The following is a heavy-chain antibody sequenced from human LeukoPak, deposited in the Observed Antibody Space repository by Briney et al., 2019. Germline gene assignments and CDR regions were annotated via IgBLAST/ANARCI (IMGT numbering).Heavy chain of an antibody. Sequence: GGSLRLSCAASGLIFDDYTMHWVRQAPGKGLEWVSLISRNGAVTKYADSVKGRFTISRDNSKNSLYLQMNSLRAEDTALYYCAKSDRPGDAFDIWGQGTMVTVSS. CDR3: AKSDRPGDAFDI. J-gene: IGHJ3*02. V-gene: IGHV3-43D*04. D-gene: IGHD2-15*01. CDR1: GLIFDDYT. CDR2: ISRNGAVT.